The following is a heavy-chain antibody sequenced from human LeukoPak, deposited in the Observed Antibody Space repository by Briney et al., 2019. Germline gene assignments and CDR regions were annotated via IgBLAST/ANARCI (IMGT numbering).Heavy chain of an antibody. CDR2: IYTSGST. CDR3: ARHVVSEYSGSYYFDY. V-gene: IGHV4-61*02. J-gene: IGHJ4*02. Sequence: SETLSLTCTVSGGSISSGSYYWSWIRQPARKGLEWIGRIYTSGSTYYNPSLKSRVTISVDTSKNQFSLKLSSVTAADTAVYYCARHVVSEYSGSYYFDYWGQGTLVTVSS. CDR1: GGSISSGSYY. D-gene: IGHD1-26*01.